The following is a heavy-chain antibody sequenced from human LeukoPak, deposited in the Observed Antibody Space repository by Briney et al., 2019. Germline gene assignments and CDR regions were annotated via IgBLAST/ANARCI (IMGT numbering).Heavy chain of an antibody. CDR2: ISSSGSTI. V-gene: IGHV3-48*03. CDR3: ARDPYYGDYFDY. J-gene: IGHJ4*02. Sequence: PGGSLRLSCAASGFTFSSYEMNWVRQAPGKGLEWVSYISSSGSTIYYADSVKGRFTISRDNAKNSLYLQMNSLRAEDTAVYYCARDPYYGDYFDYWGQGTLVTVSP. D-gene: IGHD4-17*01. CDR1: GFTFSSYE.